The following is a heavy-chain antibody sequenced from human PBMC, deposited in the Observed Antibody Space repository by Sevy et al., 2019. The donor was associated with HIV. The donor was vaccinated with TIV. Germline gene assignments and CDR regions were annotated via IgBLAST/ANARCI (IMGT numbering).Heavy chain of an antibody. V-gene: IGHV3-9*01. Sequence: GGSLRLSCAASGFSLDDYAMHWDRQSSGKGLEWVAGISWNSGSIGYADSVKGRFTISRDNARNTLYLQMNNMRSEDTALYYCARDIGAGSNSETSSPPFFFYYFDSWGQGTLVTVSS. CDR3: ARDIGAGSNSETSSPPFFFYYFDS. D-gene: IGHD1-26*01. CDR1: GFSLDDYA. CDR2: ISWNSGSI. J-gene: IGHJ4*02.